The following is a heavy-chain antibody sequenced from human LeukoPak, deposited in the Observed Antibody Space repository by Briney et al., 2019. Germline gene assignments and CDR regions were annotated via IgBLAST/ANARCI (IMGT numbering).Heavy chain of an antibody. D-gene: IGHD5-18*01. CDR2: ISWNSGSI. J-gene: IGHJ4*02. V-gene: IGHV3-9*01. CDR1: GFTFDDYA. CDR3: AKDYTAMVRGPDY. Sequence: GGSLSLSCAASGFTFDDYAMHWDRQAPGKGLEWVSGISWNSGSIGYADSVKGRFTISRDNAKNSLYLQMNSLRAEDTALYYCAKDYTAMVRGPDYWGQGTLVTVSS.